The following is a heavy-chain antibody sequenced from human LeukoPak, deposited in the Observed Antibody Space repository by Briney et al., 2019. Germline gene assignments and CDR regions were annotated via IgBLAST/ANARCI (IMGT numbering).Heavy chain of an antibody. Sequence: GESLKISCKGSGYSFTSYWIGWVRQMPGKGLEWMGIFYPDDSDTRYSPSFQAQVTISADKSIITAYLQWSSLKASDTAMYYCARQQWLGRPFDYWGQGNLVTVSS. CDR3: ARQQWLGRPFDY. CDR2: FYPDDSDT. V-gene: IGHV5-51*01. CDR1: GYSFTSYW. D-gene: IGHD6-19*01. J-gene: IGHJ4*02.